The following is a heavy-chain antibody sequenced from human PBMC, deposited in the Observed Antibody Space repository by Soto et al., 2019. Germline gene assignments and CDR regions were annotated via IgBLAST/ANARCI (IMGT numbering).Heavy chain of an antibody. Sequence: GGSLRLSCAASGVPFSSYAMSWVRQAPGKGLEWVSAISGSGGSTYYADSVKGRFTISRDNSKNTLYLQMNSLRAEDTAVYYCAKNEYCSSTSCYFLVSHWGQGTLVTVSS. CDR1: GVPFSSYA. D-gene: IGHD2-2*01. CDR2: ISGSGGST. V-gene: IGHV3-23*01. CDR3: AKNEYCSSTSCYFLVSH. J-gene: IGHJ4*02.